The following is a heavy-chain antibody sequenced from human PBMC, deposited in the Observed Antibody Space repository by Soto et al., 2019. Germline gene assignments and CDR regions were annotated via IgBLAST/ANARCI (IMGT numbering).Heavy chain of an antibody. CDR2: IIPIFGTA. V-gene: IGHV1-69*13. CDR3: ARAAHSSNHSPYFDY. J-gene: IGHJ4*02. CDR1: GGTFSSYA. D-gene: IGHD4-4*01. Sequence: SVKVSCKASGGTFSSYAISWVRQAPGQGLEWMGGIIPIFGTANYAQKFQGRVTITADESTSTAYMELSSLRSEDTAVYYCARAAHSSNHSPYFDYWGQGTLVTVSS.